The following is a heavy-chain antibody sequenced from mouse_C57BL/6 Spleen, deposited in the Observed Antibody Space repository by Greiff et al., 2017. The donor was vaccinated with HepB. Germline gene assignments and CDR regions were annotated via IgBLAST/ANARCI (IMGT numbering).Heavy chain of an antibody. J-gene: IGHJ2*01. D-gene: IGHD2-1*01. Sequence: VQLQQSGAELVNPGASVNLSCKASGYTLTSYWMHWVKQRPGQGLEWIGEINPSNGRTNYNEKFKSKATLTVDKSSSTAYMQLSSLTSEDSAVYYCARLLVNFDYWGQGTTLTGAS. CDR1: GYTLTSYW. V-gene: IGHV1S81*02. CDR3: ARLLVNFDY. CDR2: INPSNGRT.